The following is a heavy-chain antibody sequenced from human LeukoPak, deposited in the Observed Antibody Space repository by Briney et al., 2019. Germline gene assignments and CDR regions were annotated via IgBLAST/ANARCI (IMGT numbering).Heavy chain of an antibody. CDR3: ARDRDSSGWYGGVY. D-gene: IGHD6-19*01. CDR1: GFTFSDYY. V-gene: IGHV3-11*05. CDR2: ISSSSSYT. J-gene: IGHJ4*02. Sequence: NPGGSLRLSCAASGFTFSDYYMSWIRQAPGKGLEWVSYISSSSSYTNYADSVKGRFTISRDNAKNSLYLQMHSLRAEDTAVYYCARDRDSSGWYGGVYWGQGTLVTVSS.